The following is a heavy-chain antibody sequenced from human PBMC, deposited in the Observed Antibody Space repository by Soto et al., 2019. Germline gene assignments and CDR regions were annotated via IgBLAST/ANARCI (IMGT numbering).Heavy chain of an antibody. Sequence: GGSLRLSCAASGFTFSSYAMHWVRQAPGKGLEYVSAIRSNGGSTYYANSVKGRFTISRDNSKNTLDLQMGSLRAEDMAVYYCARVGLTLTTAFDIWGQGTMVTVSS. CDR3: ARVGLTLTTAFDI. CDR1: GFTFSSYA. CDR2: IRSNGGST. J-gene: IGHJ3*02. V-gene: IGHV3-64*01. D-gene: IGHD4-17*01.